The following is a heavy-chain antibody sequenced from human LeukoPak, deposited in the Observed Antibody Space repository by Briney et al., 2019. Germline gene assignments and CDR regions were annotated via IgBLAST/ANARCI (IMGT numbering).Heavy chain of an antibody. V-gene: IGHV1-8*01. CDR3: ARGRRWRVQGVLGPWFDP. Sequence: ASVKVSCKASGYTFTSYDINWVRQATGQGLEWMGWMSPNSGNTGYAQKFQGRVTMTRNTSISTAYMELSSLRSEDTAVYYCARGRRWRVQGVLGPWFDPWGQGTLVTVSS. J-gene: IGHJ5*02. CDR2: MSPNSGNT. D-gene: IGHD3-10*01. CDR1: GYTFTSYD.